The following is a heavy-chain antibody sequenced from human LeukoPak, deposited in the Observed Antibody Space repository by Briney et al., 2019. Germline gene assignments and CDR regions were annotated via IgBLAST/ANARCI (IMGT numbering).Heavy chain of an antibody. CDR2: ISGSGGST. V-gene: IGHV3-23*01. J-gene: IGHJ6*02. CDR1: GFTFSSYA. Sequence: GGSLRLSCAASGFTFSSYAMSWVRQAPGKGLEWVSAISGSGGSTYYADSVKGRFAISRDNSKNTLYLQMNSLRAEDTAVYYCAKSPSFDYYGMDVWGQGTTVTVSS. CDR3: AKSPSFDYYGMDV.